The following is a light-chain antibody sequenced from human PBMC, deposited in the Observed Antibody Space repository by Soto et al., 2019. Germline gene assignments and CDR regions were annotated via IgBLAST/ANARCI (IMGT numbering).Light chain of an antibody. CDR2: EGS. V-gene: IGLV2-23*01. J-gene: IGLJ3*02. CDR3: CSYAGSSTLV. Sequence: QSVLTQPASVSGSPGQSITISCTGTSSDVGSYNLVSWYQQHPGKAPKLMIYEGSKRPSGVSNRFSGSKSGNTASLTISGLLAEDEADNYCCSYAGSSTLVFGGGTKLTVL. CDR1: SSDVGSYNL.